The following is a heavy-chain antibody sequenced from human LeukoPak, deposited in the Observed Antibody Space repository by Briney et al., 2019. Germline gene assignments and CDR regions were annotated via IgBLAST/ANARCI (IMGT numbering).Heavy chain of an antibody. CDR1: GFSLSTSGMC. Sequence: SGPALVKPTQTLTLTCTFSGFSLSTSGMCVSWIRQPPGKALEWLALIDWDDDKYYSTPLKTRLTISKDTSKNQVVLTMTNMDPVDTATYYCARTTYDYVWGSYEAHDYWGQGTLVTVSS. J-gene: IGHJ4*02. CDR3: ARTTYDYVWGSYEAHDY. CDR2: IDWDDDK. V-gene: IGHV2-70*01. D-gene: IGHD3-16*01.